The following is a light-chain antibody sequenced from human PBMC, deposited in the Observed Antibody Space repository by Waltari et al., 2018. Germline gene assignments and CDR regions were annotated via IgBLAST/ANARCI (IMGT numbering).Light chain of an antibody. Sequence: EIVLTQSPGTLSLSPGERATLSCRASQSVSRALAWYQQKPGQAPRLLIYDAFSRATDIPDRFSGSGSGTDFSLTISRLEPKDFAVYYCQKYESLPATFGQGTKVEIK. V-gene: IGKV3-20*01. CDR2: DAF. J-gene: IGKJ1*01. CDR3: QKYESLPAT. CDR1: QSVSRA.